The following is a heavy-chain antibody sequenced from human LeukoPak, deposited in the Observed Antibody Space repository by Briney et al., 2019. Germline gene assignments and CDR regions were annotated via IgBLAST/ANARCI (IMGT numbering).Heavy chain of an antibody. J-gene: IGHJ4*02. CDR1: GFTFSSYS. CDR2: ISSFSGTI. Sequence: GGSLRLSCAASGFTFSSYSMNWVRQAPGKGLEWVAYISSFSGTIYYADSVKGRFTISRDSAKNSLYLQMNGLRAEDTAVYYCARGLDNYGSGSSDWGQGTLVTVSS. V-gene: IGHV3-48*01. D-gene: IGHD3-10*01. CDR3: ARGLDNYGSGSSD.